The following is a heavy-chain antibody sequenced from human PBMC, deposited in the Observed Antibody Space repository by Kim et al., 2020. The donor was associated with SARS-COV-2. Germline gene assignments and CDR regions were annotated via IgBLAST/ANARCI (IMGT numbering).Heavy chain of an antibody. CDR2: T. J-gene: IGHJ6*02. V-gene: IGHV1-18*01. CDR3: ARDYGDSGMDV. D-gene: IGHD4-17*01. Sequence: TNYAQKFQGRVTMPTDTSTSTAYMELRSLRSDDTAVYYCARDYGDSGMDVWGQGTTVTVSS.